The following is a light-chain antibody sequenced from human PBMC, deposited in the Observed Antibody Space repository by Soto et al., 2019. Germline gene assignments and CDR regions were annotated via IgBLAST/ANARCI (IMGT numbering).Light chain of an antibody. CDR2: DVS. V-gene: IGLV2-14*03. J-gene: IGLJ1*01. CDR3: SSYRASSTTHYV. Sequence: QSVLTQPASLSGSPGQSITISCTGTSSDVGGYNYVSWYQQHPGKAPKLMIYDVSNRPSGVSNRLSGSKSGNTASLTISGLQAEDEADYYCSSYRASSTTHYVFGTGTKVTVL. CDR1: SSDVGGYNY.